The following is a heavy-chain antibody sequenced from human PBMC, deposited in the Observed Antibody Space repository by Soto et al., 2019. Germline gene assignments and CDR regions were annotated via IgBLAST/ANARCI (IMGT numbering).Heavy chain of an antibody. CDR3: AASILYYGMDV. CDR1: GYTFTNYW. J-gene: IGHJ6*02. Sequence: GESLKISCKGSGYTFTNYWIGWVRQMPGKGLEWMGIIYPGDSDTKYNPSFQGQVTTSADKSITTTYLQWSSLKASDTAIYYCAASILYYGMDVWGQGTTVTVYS. V-gene: IGHV5-51*01. CDR2: IYPGDSDT. D-gene: IGHD3-9*01.